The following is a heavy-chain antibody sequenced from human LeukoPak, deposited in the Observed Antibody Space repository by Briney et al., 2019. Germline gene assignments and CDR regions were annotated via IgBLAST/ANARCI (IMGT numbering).Heavy chain of an antibody. V-gene: IGHV5-51*01. CDR2: IYPGDSDT. Sequence: GESLKISCKGSGYTFTNYWIGWVRQMPGKGLEWMGIIYPGDSDTRYNPSFQGQVTISADKSISNAYLQWSSLKASDTAIYYCARREKTTEMFDHWGQGTLVSVSS. CDR3: ARREKTTEMFDH. CDR1: GYTFTNYW. J-gene: IGHJ4*02. D-gene: IGHD4-17*01.